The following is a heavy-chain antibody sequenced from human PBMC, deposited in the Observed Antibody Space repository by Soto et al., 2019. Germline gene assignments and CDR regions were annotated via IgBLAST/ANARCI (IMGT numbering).Heavy chain of an antibody. CDR1: GGSFSGYY. Sequence: LETLSLTCAVYGGSFSGYYWSWIRQPTGKGLEWIGEINHSGSTNYNPSLKSRVTISVDTSKNQFSLKLSSVTAADTAVYYCARDLADYANSSGYNWFDPWGQGTLVTGSS. D-gene: IGHD4-17*01. CDR2: INHSGST. CDR3: ARDLADYANSSGYNWFDP. J-gene: IGHJ5*02. V-gene: IGHV4-34*01.